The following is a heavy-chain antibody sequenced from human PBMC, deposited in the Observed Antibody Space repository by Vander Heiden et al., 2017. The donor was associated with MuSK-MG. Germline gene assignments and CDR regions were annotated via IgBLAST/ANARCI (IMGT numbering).Heavy chain of an antibody. Sequence: EVQLVESGGGLVQPGGSLTLSCTASGFTFSNYDIHWVRQTTGKGLEWVSGIGTAGDTYYPGSVKGRFTISRENAKNSLYLQMNSLRAGDTAVYYCARAYCAGGSCYEAFDFWGQGTMVTVSS. CDR1: GFTFSNYD. V-gene: IGHV3-13*01. D-gene: IGHD2-15*01. CDR2: IGTAGDT. CDR3: ARAYCAGGSCYEAFDF. J-gene: IGHJ3*01.